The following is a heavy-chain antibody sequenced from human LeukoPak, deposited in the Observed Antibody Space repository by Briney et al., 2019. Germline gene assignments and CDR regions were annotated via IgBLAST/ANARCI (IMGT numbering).Heavy chain of an antibody. CDR2: ISYDGSNK. J-gene: IGHJ4*02. CDR1: GFTSSSYG. V-gene: IGHV3-30*18. D-gene: IGHD3-9*01. CDR3: AKDHHFDWPGGLDY. Sequence: PGGSLRLSCAASGFTSSSYGMHWVRQAPGKGLEWVAVISYDGSNKYYADSVKGRFTISRDNSKNTLYLQMNSLRAEDTAVYYCAKDHHFDWPGGLDYWGQGTLVTVSS.